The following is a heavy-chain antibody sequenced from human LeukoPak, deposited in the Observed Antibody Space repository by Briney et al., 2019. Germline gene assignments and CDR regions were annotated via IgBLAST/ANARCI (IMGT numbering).Heavy chain of an antibody. V-gene: IGHV1-18*01. D-gene: IGHD3-22*01. CDR3: ARADSSGYGSYY. J-gene: IGHJ4*02. CDR1: DYTFTNYG. Sequence: ASVKVSCKASDYTFTNYGISWVRQAPGQGLEWMGWISAYNGNTNQAQKLQGRVTMTTDTSTRTAYMELRSLRSDDTAVYYCARADSSGYGSYYWGQGTLVTVSS. CDR2: ISAYNGNT.